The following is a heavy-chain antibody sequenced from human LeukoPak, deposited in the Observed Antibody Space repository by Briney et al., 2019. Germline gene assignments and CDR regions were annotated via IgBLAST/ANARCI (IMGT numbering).Heavy chain of an antibody. D-gene: IGHD2-15*01. V-gene: IGHV3-30*18. CDR3: AKDTVAINYYYYYMDV. CDR1: GFTFSSFG. Sequence: GGSLRLSCEASGFTFSSFGMHWVRQAPGKGLDWVAVISYDGTNKYYADSVKGRFTISRDNSKNTLYLQMNSLRAEDTAVYYCAKDTVAINYYYYYMDVWGKGTTVTISS. J-gene: IGHJ6*03. CDR2: ISYDGTNK.